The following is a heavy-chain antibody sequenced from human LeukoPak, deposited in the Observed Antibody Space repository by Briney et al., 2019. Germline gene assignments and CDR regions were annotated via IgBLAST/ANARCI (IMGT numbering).Heavy chain of an antibody. CDR2: IYHIGST. V-gene: IGHV4-38-2*02. J-gene: IGHJ5*02. CDR3: ARGIYWFDP. CDR1: GYSICSGYY. Sequence: SETLSLTCTVSGYSICSGYYWGWIRQPPGKGLEWIGSIYHIGSTFYNPSLKSRVTISVDTSKNQFSLKLSSVTAADTAVYYCARGIYWFDPWGQGTLVTVSS.